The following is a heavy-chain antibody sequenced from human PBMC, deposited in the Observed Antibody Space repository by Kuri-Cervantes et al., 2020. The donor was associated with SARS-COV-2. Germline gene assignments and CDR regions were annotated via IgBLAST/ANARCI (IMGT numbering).Heavy chain of an antibody. Sequence: SVKVSCKASGYTSTSYDITWVRQAPGQGLEWTGTIIPVLGTTTYSQKFQGRVTITADKSTSTAYMELSSLTSEDTAVYYCARVAAAAGPAGEYSFYMDVWGKGTTVTVSS. CDR1: GYTSTSYD. V-gene: IGHV1-69*04. J-gene: IGHJ6*03. D-gene: IGHD6-13*01. CDR2: IIPVLGTT. CDR3: ARVAAAAGPAGEYSFYMDV.